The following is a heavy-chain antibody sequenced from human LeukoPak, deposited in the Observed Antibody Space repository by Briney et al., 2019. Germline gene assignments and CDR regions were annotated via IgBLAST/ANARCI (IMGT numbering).Heavy chain of an antibody. CDR1: GDSVSSNTAA. J-gene: IGHJ4*02. V-gene: IGHV6-1*01. CDR3: AREQTGDQNFDY. CDR2: TYYRSKWYN. Sequence: SQTLSLTCAISGDSVSSNTAAWNWIRQSPSSGLEWLGRTYYRSKWYNNYAVSVKSRISIKPDTSKNQFSLQLKSVTPEDTAVYYCAREQTGDQNFDYWGQGTLVTVSS. D-gene: IGHD7-27*01.